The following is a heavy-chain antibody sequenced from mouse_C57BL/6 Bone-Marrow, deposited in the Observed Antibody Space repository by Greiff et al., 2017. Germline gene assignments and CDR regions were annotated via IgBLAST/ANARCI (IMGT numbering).Heavy chain of an antibody. J-gene: IGHJ4*01. CDR2: IDPETGGT. CDR1: GYTFTDYE. V-gene: IGHV1-15*01. CDR3: TDYYGSSYDYYAMDY. D-gene: IGHD1-1*01. Sequence: QVQLQQSGAELVRPGASVTLSCKASGYTFTDYEMHWVKQTPVHGLEWIGAIDPETGGTAYNQKFKGKVILTADKSSSTAYMELRSLTSEDSAVYYCTDYYGSSYDYYAMDYWGQGTSVTVSS.